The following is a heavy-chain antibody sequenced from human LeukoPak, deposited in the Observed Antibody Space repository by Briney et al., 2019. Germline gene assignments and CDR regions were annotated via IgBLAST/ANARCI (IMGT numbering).Heavy chain of an antibody. D-gene: IGHD2-15*01. CDR3: ARGYCSGGTCYLVENWLDP. V-gene: IGHV1-2*06. CDR2: INPNSGGT. CDR1: GYTLTAYY. Sequence: ASVKVSCKASGYTLTAYYIYWVRQAPGQGLEWIGRINPNSGGTDYAQNFQGRVTMTRDTSISTAYMELSRLRSDDPAVYYCARGYCSGGTCYLVENWLDPWGQGTLVTVSS. J-gene: IGHJ5*02.